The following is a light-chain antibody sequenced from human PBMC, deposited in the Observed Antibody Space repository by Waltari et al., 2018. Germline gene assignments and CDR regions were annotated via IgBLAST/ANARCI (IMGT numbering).Light chain of an antibody. J-gene: IGLJ3*02. V-gene: IGLV2-14*01. Sequence: QSALTQPASVSGSPGQSIPISCTGTSSDVGGYNYVPWYQQPPGKAPKLVILDVTKRPSGFSNRFSGSKSGNTASLTISGLQAEDEADYYCCSYTGSSTRVFGGGTKLTVL. CDR1: SSDVGGYNY. CDR3: CSYTGSSTRV. CDR2: DVT.